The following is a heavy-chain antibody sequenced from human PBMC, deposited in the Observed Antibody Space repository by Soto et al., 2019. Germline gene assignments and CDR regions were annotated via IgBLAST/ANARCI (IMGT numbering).Heavy chain of an antibody. CDR1: GGTFSSYA. D-gene: IGHD3-10*01. CDR3: ARGPKTYYYGSGSPPMDY. V-gene: IGHV1-69*01. J-gene: IGHJ4*02. CDR2: IIPIFGTA. Sequence: QVQLVQSGAEVKKPGSSVKVSCKASGGTFSSYAISWVRQAPGQGLEWMGGIIPIFGTANYAQKFQGRVTMTADESTSTAYMELSSLRSEDTAVYYCARGPKTYYYGSGSPPMDYWGQGTLVTVSS.